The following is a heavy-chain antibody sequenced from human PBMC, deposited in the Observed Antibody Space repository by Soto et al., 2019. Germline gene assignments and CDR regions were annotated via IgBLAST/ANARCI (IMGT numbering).Heavy chain of an antibody. CDR2: IYSGGST. V-gene: IGHV3-66*01. Sequence: EVQLVESGGGWVQPGGSLRLSCAASGCTVSLNYMSWVRQSPGKGLEWVSVIYSGGSTYYADSVKGRFTISRDNSKHPLYLQMNSLRAEDTAVYYCARDLPYHQKRVVLTPIDAFDIWGQGTMVTVSS. CDR3: ARDLPYHQKRVVLTPIDAFDI. D-gene: IGHD3-22*01. J-gene: IGHJ3*02. CDR1: GCTVSLNY.